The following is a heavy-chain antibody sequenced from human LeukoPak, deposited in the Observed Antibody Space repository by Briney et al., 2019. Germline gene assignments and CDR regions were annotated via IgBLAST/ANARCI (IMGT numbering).Heavy chain of an antibody. CDR2: IYYSGST. D-gene: IGHD6-13*01. J-gene: IGHJ5*02. CDR3: ASLRIAAAGQTWWFDP. V-gene: IGHV4-39*07. Sequence: PSETPSLTCTVSGGSISSSSYYWGWIRQPPGKGLEWIGSIYYSGSTYYNPSLKSRVTISVDTSKDQFSLKLSFVTAADTAVYYCASLRIAAAGQTWWFDPWGQGTLVTVSS. CDR1: GGSISSSSYY.